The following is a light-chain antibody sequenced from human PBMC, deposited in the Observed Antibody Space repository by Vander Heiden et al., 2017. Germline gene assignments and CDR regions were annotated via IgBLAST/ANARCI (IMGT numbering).Light chain of an antibody. Sequence: DIVMTQSPLSLPISPGERASISCRPSQSLLHINVYSYLDRYLQKPGKSPQLLIYSGSNRESGVPERFSGSGSGTEFTLTMMSVEAEDVGTYYCNEVLATGITFGGGTKVEIK. CDR1: QSLLHINVYSY. CDR3: NEVLATGIT. CDR2: SGS. V-gene: IGKV2-28*01. J-gene: IGKJ4*01.